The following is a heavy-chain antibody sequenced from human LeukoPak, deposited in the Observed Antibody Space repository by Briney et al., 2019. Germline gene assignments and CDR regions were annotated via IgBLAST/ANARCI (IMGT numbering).Heavy chain of an antibody. CDR3: AEGTTG. J-gene: IGHJ1*01. D-gene: IGHD1-1*01. Sequence: GGSLRLSCAASGFSFSTNAMAWVRQAPGKGLEWVANINQDGSGKYYVDSVKGRFTISRDNAKNSLYLQMNSLRSEDTAIYYCAEGTTGWGQGTLVTVSS. V-gene: IGHV3-7*01. CDR1: GFSFSTNA. CDR2: INQDGSGK.